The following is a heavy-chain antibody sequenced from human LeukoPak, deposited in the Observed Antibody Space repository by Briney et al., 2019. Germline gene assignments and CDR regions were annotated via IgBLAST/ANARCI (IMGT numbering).Heavy chain of an antibody. V-gene: IGHV3-7*01. CDR2: IKQDGSEK. Sequence: GGSLRLSCAASGFTFSSYWMSWVRQAPGKGLEWVANIKQDGSEKYYVDSVKGRFTISRDNAKNSLYLQMNSLRAEDTAVYYCARDCSIAAHPDAFDIWGQGTMVTVSS. CDR3: ARDCSIAAHPDAFDI. CDR1: GFTFSSYW. J-gene: IGHJ3*02. D-gene: IGHD6-6*01.